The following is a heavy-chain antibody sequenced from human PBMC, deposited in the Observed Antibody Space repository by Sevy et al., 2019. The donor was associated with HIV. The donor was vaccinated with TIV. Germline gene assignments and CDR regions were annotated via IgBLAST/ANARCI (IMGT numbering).Heavy chain of an antibody. CDR2: IRSKAYGGTT. CDR3: TRKNYGGNSDFDY. D-gene: IGHD4-17*01. J-gene: IGHJ4*02. CDR1: GFTFGDYA. Sequence: GGSLRLSCTASGFTFGDYAMSWFRQAPGKGLEWVGFIRSKAYGGTTEYAASVKGIFTISRDDSKSIAYLQMNSLKTEDTAVYYCTRKNYGGNSDFDYWGQGTLVTVSS. V-gene: IGHV3-49*03.